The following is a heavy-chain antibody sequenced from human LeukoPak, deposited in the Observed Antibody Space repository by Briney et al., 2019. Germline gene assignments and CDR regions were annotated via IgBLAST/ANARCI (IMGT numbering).Heavy chain of an antibody. Sequence: SETLSLTCTVSGGSISSYYWSWIRQPPGKGLEWIGYIYYSGSTNYNPSLKSRVTISVDTSKNQFSLKLSSVTAADTAVYYCARGDGDYNYWGQGTLVTVSS. CDR3: ARGDGDYNY. V-gene: IGHV4-59*01. CDR1: GGSISSYY. J-gene: IGHJ4*02. CDR2: IYYSGST. D-gene: IGHD4-17*01.